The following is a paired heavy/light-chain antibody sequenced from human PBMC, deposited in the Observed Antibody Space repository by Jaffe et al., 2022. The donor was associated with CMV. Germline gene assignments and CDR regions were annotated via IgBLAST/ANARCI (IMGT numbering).Heavy chain of an antibody. Sequence: EVQLVESGGGLVKPGGSLRLSCAASGFTFSSYSMNWVRQAPGKGLEWVSSISSSSSYIYYADSVKGRFTISRDNAKNSLYLQMNSLRAEDTAVYYCARDESCSSTSCLLADYYYGMDVWGQGTTVTVSS. CDR1: GFTFSSYS. CDR2: ISSSSSYI. D-gene: IGHD2-2*01. V-gene: IGHV3-21*01. CDR3: ARDESCSSTSCLLADYYYGMDV. J-gene: IGHJ6*02.
Light chain of an antibody. CDR3: QQYYSYPWT. CDR1: QGISSY. Sequence: AIRITQSPSSLSASTGDRVTITCRASQGISSYLAWYQQKPGKAPKLLIYAASTLQSGVPSRFSGSGSGTDFTLTISCLQSEDFATYYCQQYYSYPWTFGQGTKVEIK. V-gene: IGKV1-8*01. J-gene: IGKJ1*01. CDR2: AAS.